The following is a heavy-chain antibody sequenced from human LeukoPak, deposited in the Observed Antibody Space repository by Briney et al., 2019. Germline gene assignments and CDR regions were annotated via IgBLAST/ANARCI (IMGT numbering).Heavy chain of an antibody. V-gene: IGHV1-18*01. CDR3: ARDPTQLHYDFWSGWNWFDP. CDR1: GYTFTSYG. Sequence: ASVKVSCKASGYTFTSYGISWVRQAPGQGLEWMGWISAYNGNTNYAQKLQGRVTMTTDTSTSTAHMELRSLRSDDTAVYYCARDPTQLHYDFWSGWNWFDPWGQGTLVTVSS. CDR2: ISAYNGNT. J-gene: IGHJ5*02. D-gene: IGHD3-3*01.